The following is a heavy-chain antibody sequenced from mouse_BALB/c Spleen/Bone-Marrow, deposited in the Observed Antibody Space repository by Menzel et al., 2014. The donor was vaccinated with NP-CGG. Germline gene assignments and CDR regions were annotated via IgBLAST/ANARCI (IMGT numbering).Heavy chain of an antibody. CDR2: INPYNDGT. D-gene: IGHD1-1*01. CDR3: ARPYYYGSSGDSWFAY. J-gene: IGHJ3*01. CDR1: GYTFTSYV. V-gene: IGHV1-14*01. Sequence: EVKLVESGPELVKPGASVKMSCKASGYTFTSYVMHWVKQKPGQGLKWIGYINPYNDGTKYNEKFKGKATLTSDKSSSTAYMELSSLTTEDSAVYYCARPYYYGSSGDSWFAYWGQGTLVTVSA.